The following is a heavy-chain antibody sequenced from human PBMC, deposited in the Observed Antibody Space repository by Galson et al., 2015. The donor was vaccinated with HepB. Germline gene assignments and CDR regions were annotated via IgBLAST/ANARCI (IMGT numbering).Heavy chain of an antibody. Sequence: PALVKPTQTLTLTCTVSGFSLSNARMGVSWIRQPPGKALEWLAHIFSNDEKSYSTSLKSRLTISKDTSKSQVVLTMTNMDPVDTATYYCARIGNAREMATIYWYFDLWGRGTLVTVSS. J-gene: IGHJ2*01. D-gene: IGHD5-24*01. CDR2: IFSNDEK. CDR1: GFSLSNARMG. V-gene: IGHV2-26*01. CDR3: ARIGNAREMATIYWYFDL.